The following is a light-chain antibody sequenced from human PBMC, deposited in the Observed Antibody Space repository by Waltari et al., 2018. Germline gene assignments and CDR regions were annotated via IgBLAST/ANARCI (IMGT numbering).Light chain of an antibody. Sequence: QSVQTQPPSVSAAPWQAVTISRTGHNIREKFDVHWYQPLPGTAPKLLIYGNNNRPSGVPDRFSGSKSGTSASLAITGLQAEDEADYYCQSYDINLSASYVFGTGTKVTVL. CDR3: QSYDINLSASYV. V-gene: IGLV1-40*01. CDR2: GNN. CDR1: NIREKFD. J-gene: IGLJ1*01.